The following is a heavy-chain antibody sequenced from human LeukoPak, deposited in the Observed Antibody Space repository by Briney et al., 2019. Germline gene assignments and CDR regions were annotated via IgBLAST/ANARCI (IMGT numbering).Heavy chain of an antibody. CDR2: IYTSRST. V-gene: IGHV4-4*07. J-gene: IGHJ4*02. Sequence: SETLSLTCSVSGGSISSYYWSWIRQPAGKGLEWIGRIYTSRSTNYNPSLKSRVTMSVDTSKNQFSLKLSSVTAADTAVYYCARAPGGDFWSGSQYFFDYWGQGTLVTVSS. CDR1: GGSISSYY. CDR3: ARAPGGDFWSGSQYFFDY. D-gene: IGHD3-3*01.